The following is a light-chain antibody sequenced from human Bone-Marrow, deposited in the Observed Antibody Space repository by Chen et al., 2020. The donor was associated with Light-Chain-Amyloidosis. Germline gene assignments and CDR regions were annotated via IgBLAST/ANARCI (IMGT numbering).Light chain of an antibody. CDR3: QVWDRSSDRPV. CDR2: DDS. J-gene: IGLJ3*02. V-gene: IGLV3-21*02. CDR1: NLGSTS. Sequence: SYVLTQPSSVSGAPGQTATNACGGNNLGSTSVHWYQQTPGQAPLLVVYDDSDRPSGIPERLSGSNSGNTATLTISRVEAGDEADYYCQVWDRSSDRPVFGGGTKLTVL.